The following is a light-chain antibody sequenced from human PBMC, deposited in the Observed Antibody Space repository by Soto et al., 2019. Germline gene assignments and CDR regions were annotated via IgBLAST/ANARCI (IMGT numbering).Light chain of an antibody. V-gene: IGKV1D-13*01. J-gene: IGKJ2*01. Sequence: IQMTQSPSSLSASVGDGVTLTCLASPTIATSLNWYQQKPVQVPEVLLYGASRLHVGVPSRFTGSGYGTDFTLTINSLLPEDFAIYYYQLFYYYPHTFRQGTKLQVK. CDR3: QLFYYYPHT. CDR1: PTIATS. CDR2: GAS.